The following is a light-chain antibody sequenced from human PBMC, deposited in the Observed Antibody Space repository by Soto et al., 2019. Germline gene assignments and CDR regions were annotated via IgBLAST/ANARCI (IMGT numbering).Light chain of an antibody. CDR2: DAS. J-gene: IGKJ2*01. CDR3: QQRNHWYT. Sequence: EIVLTQSPATLSLSPGERATLSCRASQSVRNYLAWYQQKPGQAPRLLIYDASIRATGIPARFSGSGYGTDFTLTISSLEPEDFAVYYCQQRNHWYTFDQGTNLEIK. V-gene: IGKV3-11*01. CDR1: QSVRNY.